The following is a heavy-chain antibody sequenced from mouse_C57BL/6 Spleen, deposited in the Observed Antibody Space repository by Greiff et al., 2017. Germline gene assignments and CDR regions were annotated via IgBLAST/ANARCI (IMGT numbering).Heavy chain of an antibody. Sequence: QVQLQQPGAELVKPGASVKLSCKASGYTFTSYWMHWVKQRPGQGLEWIGMIHPNSGSTNYNEKFKSKATLTVDKSSSTAYMQLSSLTSEDSAVYYCARRTYDYDKAWFAYWGQGTLVTVSA. CDR2: IHPNSGST. CDR1: GYTFTSYW. D-gene: IGHD2-4*01. CDR3: ARRTYDYDKAWFAY. V-gene: IGHV1-64*01. J-gene: IGHJ3*01.